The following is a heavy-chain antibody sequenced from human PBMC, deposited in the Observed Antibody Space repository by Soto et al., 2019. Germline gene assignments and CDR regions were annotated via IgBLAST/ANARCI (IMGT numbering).Heavy chain of an antibody. D-gene: IGHD6-13*01. CDR2: ISGTGDST. J-gene: IGHJ6*03. CDR1: EFTSSRYA. Sequence: EVQLLESGGGLVQPGGSLRLSCAGSEFTSSRYALSWVRQAPGEGLEWVSGISGTGDSTYYADSVTGRFTASRDNSKNTLYLQMHSPRAEDTAVYYCAKYAGNYYHYYYMDVWGKGTTVTVSS. V-gene: IGHV3-23*01. CDR3: AKYAGNYYHYYYMDV.